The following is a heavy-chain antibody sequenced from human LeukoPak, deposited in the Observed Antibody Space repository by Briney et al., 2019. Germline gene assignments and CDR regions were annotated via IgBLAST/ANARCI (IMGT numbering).Heavy chain of an antibody. CDR3: ARGGGEDTPKVGILFDY. CDR1: GGSISSYY. J-gene: IGHJ4*02. Sequence: SETLSLTCTVSGGSISSYYWSWIRQPPGKGLEWIGEINHSGSTNYNPSLKSRVTISVDTSKNQFSLKLSSVTAADTAVYYCARGGGEDTPKVGILFDYWGQGTLVTVSS. CDR2: INHSGST. D-gene: IGHD5-18*01. V-gene: IGHV4-34*01.